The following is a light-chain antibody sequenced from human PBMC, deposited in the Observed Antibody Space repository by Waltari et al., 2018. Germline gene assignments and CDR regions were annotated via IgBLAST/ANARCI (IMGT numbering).Light chain of an antibody. CDR2: SND. Sequence: QSVLTQPPSASGTPGQRVTISCSGSSSNIGSNIVNWYQQLPGTAPKLIIYSNDQRPSGVPDRFSGSKSGTSAYLAISGLHSEDEAEYYCAAWDDSLLGVFGGGTKLTVL. V-gene: IGLV1-44*01. CDR3: AAWDDSLLGV. CDR1: SSNIGSNI. J-gene: IGLJ3*02.